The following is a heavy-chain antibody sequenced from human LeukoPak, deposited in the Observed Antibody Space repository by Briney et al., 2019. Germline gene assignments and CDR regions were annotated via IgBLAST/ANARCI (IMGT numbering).Heavy chain of an antibody. Sequence: PSETLSLTCAVNGGSFSGYYWSWIRQPPGKGLEWIGEINHSGSTNYNPSLKSRVTISVDTSKNRFSLKLSSVTAADTAVYYCARWNDSSGYSFDYWGQGTLVTVSS. CDR3: ARWNDSSGYSFDY. V-gene: IGHV4-34*01. J-gene: IGHJ4*02. CDR1: GGSFSGYY. CDR2: INHSGST. D-gene: IGHD3-22*01.